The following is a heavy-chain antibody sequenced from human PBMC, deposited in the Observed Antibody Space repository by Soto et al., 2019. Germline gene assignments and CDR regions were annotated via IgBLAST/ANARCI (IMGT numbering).Heavy chain of an antibody. Sequence: GGSLRLSCAASGFTFDTYAMHWVRQAPGKGLEWVAVEAYDGTDKYYADSVKGRLTISRDNSKNTLYLEVNSLRAEDTAVYYCARGFGYYDSGASPIWGQGAMVTVSS. CDR1: GFTFDTYA. CDR3: ARGFGYYDSGASPI. CDR2: EAYDGTDK. D-gene: IGHD3-22*01. V-gene: IGHV3-30-3*01. J-gene: IGHJ3*02.